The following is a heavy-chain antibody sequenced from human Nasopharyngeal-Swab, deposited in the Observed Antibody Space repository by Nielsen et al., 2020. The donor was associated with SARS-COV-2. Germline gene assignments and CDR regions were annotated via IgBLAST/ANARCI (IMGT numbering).Heavy chain of an antibody. D-gene: IGHD4-17*01. CDR1: GFTFSNYW. CDR2: IKQDGIDK. J-gene: IGHJ2*01. CDR3: ARDHTVATHWYFYL. V-gene: IGHV3-7*01. Sequence: GGSLRLSCAASGFTFSNYWMGWVRQAPGKGLEWVGNIKQDGIDKYYADSVRGRFTISRDNAENALYLRMNSLSAEDTAIYYCARDHTVATHWYFYLWGRGTLVTVSS.